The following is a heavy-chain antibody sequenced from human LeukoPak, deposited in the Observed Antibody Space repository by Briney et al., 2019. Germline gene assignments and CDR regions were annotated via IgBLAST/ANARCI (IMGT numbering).Heavy chain of an antibody. J-gene: IGHJ4*02. CDR3: ASIHQVRGLVVFDN. CDR2: ISYDGSNK. Sequence: GGSLRLSCAASGFTFSSYAMHWVRQAPGKGLEWVAVISYDGSNKYYADSVKGRFTISRDNSKNTLYLQMNSLRAEDTAVYYCASIHQVRGLVVFDNWSQGALVTVSS. D-gene: IGHD3-10*01. CDR1: GFTFSSYA. V-gene: IGHV3-30-3*01.